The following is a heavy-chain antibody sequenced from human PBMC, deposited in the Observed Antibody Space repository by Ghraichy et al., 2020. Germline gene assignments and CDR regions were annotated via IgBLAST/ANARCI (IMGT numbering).Heavy chain of an antibody. J-gene: IGHJ4*02. CDR2: ISFSSGTI. D-gene: IGHD6-19*01. CDR1: GFSFSSYD. V-gene: IGHV3-48*04. Sequence: GGSLRLSCAASGFSFSSYDMNWVRQAPGKGLEWLSYISFSSGTIYYADSVKGRFTISRDNARNSLYLQMDSLRVDDTAVYFCARDAQDARGWKWYFDFWGQGSLVTVSS. CDR3: ARDAQDARGWKWYFDF.